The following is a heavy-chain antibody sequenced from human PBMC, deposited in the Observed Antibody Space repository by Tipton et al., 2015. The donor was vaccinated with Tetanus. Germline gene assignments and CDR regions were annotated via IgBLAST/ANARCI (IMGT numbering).Heavy chain of an antibody. CDR1: GGSFSGYY. CDR2: INHSGST. D-gene: IGHD2-15*01. Sequence: TLSLTCAVYGGSFSGYYWSWIRQPPGKGLEWIGEINHSGSTNYNPSLKSRVTISVDTSKNQFPLKLSSVTAADTAVYYCARGASVVPNWFDPWGQGTLVTVSS. J-gene: IGHJ5*02. CDR3: ARGASVVPNWFDP. V-gene: IGHV4-34*01.